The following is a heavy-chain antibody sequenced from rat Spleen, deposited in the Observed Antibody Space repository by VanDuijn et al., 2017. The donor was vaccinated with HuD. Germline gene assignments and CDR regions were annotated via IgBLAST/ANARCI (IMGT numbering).Heavy chain of an antibody. CDR3: ARVGTRVSRFAY. Sequence: EVRLVESGGLLVQPGRSMKVSCAASGFTFSDYYMAWVRQAPKKGLEWVASISYEGSSTYYGDSVKGRFTISRDNAKSTLCLQMSSLRSEDTATYYCARVGTRVSRFAYWGQGVMVTVSS. D-gene: IGHD1-4*01. CDR2: ISYEGSST. J-gene: IGHJ2*01. V-gene: IGHV5-22*01. CDR1: GFTFSDYY.